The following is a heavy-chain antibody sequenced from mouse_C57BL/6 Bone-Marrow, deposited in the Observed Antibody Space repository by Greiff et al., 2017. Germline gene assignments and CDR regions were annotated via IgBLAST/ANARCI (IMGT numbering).Heavy chain of an antibody. CDR2: LNPGSGGT. Sequence: QVQLQQSGAELVRPGTSVKVSCKASGYDFTNYLIEWVKQRPGQGLEWIGVLNPGSGGTKYNEKFKGKATLTADKSSSTADMQLSSLASEDSAVYFCARRHYYGSSPTPYFDVLGTETTVTVSS. V-gene: IGHV1-54*01. CDR3: ARRHYYGSSPTPYFDV. D-gene: IGHD1-1*01. J-gene: IGHJ1*03. CDR1: GYDFTNYL.